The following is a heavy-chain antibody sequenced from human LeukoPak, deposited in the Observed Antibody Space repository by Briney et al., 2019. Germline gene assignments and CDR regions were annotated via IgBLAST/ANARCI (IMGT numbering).Heavy chain of an antibody. CDR1: GFTFSTYW. CDR2: IKQDGSQT. CDR3: ARKGLPHQ. V-gene: IGHV3-7*02. J-gene: IGHJ4*02. Sequence: GGSLRLSCAASGFTFSTYWMSWVRQAPGKGLEWVVNIKQDGSQTYYVDSVKGRFTISRDNAKNSLYLQMNSLRAEDTAVYYCARKGLPHQWGQGTLVTVSS.